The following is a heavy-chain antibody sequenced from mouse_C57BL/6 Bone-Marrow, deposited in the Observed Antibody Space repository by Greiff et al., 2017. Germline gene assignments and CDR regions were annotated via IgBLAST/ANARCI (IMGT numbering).Heavy chain of an antibody. D-gene: IGHD1-1*01. CDR3: ARSNYGSTYGYFEV. CDR2: VNPGSGGT. J-gene: IGHJ1*03. V-gene: IGHV1-54*01. Sequence: VQLQESGAELVRPGTSVKVSCKASGYAFTNYLIEWVKQRPGRGLEWIGVVNPGSGGTNYNEKFKGKATLTADKSSSTAYMQLSSLTSEYSAVYVCARSNYGSTYGYFEVWGTGTTVTVSS. CDR1: GYAFTNYL.